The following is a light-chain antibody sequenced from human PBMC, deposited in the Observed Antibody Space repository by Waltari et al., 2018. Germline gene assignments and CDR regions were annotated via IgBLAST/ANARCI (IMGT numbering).Light chain of an antibody. J-gene: IGKJ5*01. CDR3: QQRSNWPPIT. CDR1: QSVRSY. Sequence: CRASQSVRSYLACYQQKPGQAPRLLIYDASNRATGIPARFSGSGSGTDFTLTISSLEPEDFAVYYCQQRSNWPPITFGQGTRLEMK. V-gene: IGKV3-11*01. CDR2: DAS.